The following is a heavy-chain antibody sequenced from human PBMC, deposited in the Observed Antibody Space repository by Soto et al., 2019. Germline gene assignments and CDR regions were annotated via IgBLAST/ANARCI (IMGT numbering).Heavy chain of an antibody. V-gene: IGHV4-4*02. CDR1: GGSISSSNW. CDR2: IYHSGST. CDR3: AKGDDFWSGYYVRYYYYGMDV. D-gene: IGHD3-3*01. Sequence: PSETLSLTCAVSGGSISSSNWWSWVRQPPGKELEWIGEIYHSGSTKYNPALKSRVTISVDKSKNLFSLKLSSVSAADTAVYYCAKGDDFWSGYYVRYYYYGMDVWGQGTTVS. J-gene: IGHJ6*02.